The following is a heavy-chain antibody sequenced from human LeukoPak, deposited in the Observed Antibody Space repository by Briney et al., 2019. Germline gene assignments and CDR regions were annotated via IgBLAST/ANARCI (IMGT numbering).Heavy chain of an antibody. CDR2: ISSSGSTI. J-gene: IGHJ5*02. V-gene: IGHV3-48*01. D-gene: IGHD2-2*01. Sequence: GGSLRLSCAASVFMFTTYSMNWVRQAPGKGLEWISHISSSGSTIYYADSVKGRFTISKDNAKNSLYLQMNSLRADDTAVYYCARDMIEVIVPGPWGQGTLVTVSS. CDR1: VFMFTTYS. CDR3: ARDMIEVIVPGP.